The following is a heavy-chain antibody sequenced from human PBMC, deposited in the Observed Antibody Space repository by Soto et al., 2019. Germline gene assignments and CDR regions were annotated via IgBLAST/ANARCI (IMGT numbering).Heavy chain of an antibody. CDR2: IIPIFGTA. CDR1: GGTFSSYA. V-gene: IGHV1-69*06. CDR3: ARNMVDGYYYGMDV. J-gene: IGHJ6*02. Sequence: SVKVSCKASGGTFSSYAISWVRQAPGQGLEWMGGIIPIFGTANYAQKYQGRVTITADKSTSTAYMELSSLRSEDTAVYYCARNMVDGYYYGMDVWGQGTTVTVSS. D-gene: IGHD2-15*01.